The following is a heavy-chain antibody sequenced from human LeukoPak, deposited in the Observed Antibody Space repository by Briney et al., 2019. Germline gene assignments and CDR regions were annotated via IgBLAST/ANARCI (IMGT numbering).Heavy chain of an antibody. V-gene: IGHV4-61*02. Sequence: SQTLSLTCTVSGGSISNGGYYWSWIRQPAGKGLEWIGRIYTSGSTNYNPSLKSRLTISVDTSKNQFSLKLSSVTAADTAVYYCARVGGVVVPPNFDYWGQGTLVTVSS. CDR3: ARVGGVVVPPNFDY. J-gene: IGHJ4*02. D-gene: IGHD2-2*01. CDR1: GGSISNGGYY. CDR2: IYTSGST.